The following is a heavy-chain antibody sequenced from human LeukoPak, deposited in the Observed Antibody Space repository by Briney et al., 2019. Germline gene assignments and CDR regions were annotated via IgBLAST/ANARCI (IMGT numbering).Heavy chain of an antibody. D-gene: IGHD3-3*01. CDR3: ARGGRITIFGVVITRGDAFDI. Sequence: SETLSLTCTVSGGSLSSYYGSWIRQPAGKGLEWIGRIYTSGSTNYNPSLKSRVTMSVDTSKNQFSLKLSSVTAADTAVYYCARGGRITIFGVVITRGDAFDIWGQGTMVTVSS. J-gene: IGHJ3*02. CDR2: IYTSGST. CDR1: GGSLSSYY. V-gene: IGHV4-4*07.